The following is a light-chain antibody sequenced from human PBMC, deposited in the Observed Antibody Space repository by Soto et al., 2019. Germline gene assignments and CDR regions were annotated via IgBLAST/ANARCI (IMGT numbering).Light chain of an antibody. CDR2: LVS. CDR3: CSYAGNYIYV. V-gene: IGLV2-11*01. CDR1: SSDVCGYNY. J-gene: IGLJ1*01. Sequence: QSALTQPRSVSGSPGQSVTISCTGTSSDVCGYNYVSWYQQHPGKAPKVMIYLVSKRPSGVPDRFSGSKSGNTASLTISGLQAEDEADYYCCSYAGNYIYVFGTGTKVTVL.